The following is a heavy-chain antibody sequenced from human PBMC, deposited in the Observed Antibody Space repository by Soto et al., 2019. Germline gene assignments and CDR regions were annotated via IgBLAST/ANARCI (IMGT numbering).Heavy chain of an antibody. V-gene: IGHV5-51*01. CDR1: LYSFASHW. CDR2: IYPGDSDT. J-gene: IGHJ4*02. CDR3: ARYSGSYWHYLDF. Sequence: GQALKVSWKGSLYSFASHWVACVRQMPEKGLEWIGTIYPGDSDTKYSSAFLRHVTISADTSVSTAYPQWRSLEATDSAIDYCARYSGSYWHYLDFWRKRTLVTVCS. D-gene: IGHD1-26*01.